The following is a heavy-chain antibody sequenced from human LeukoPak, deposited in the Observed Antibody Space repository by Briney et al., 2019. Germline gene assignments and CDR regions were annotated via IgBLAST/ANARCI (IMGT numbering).Heavy chain of an antibody. CDR3: ARANYYDSSGYSRGAFDI. CDR1: GYSISSGFY. J-gene: IGHJ3*02. V-gene: IGHV4-38-2*02. CDR2: IFHSGST. Sequence: SETLSLTCSVSGYSISSGFYWGWIRQPPGKGLEWIGSIFHSGSTYYTPSLKSRVTISVGTSKDQFSLKLSSVTAADTAVYYCARANYYDSSGYSRGAFDIWGQGTMVTVSS. D-gene: IGHD3-22*01.